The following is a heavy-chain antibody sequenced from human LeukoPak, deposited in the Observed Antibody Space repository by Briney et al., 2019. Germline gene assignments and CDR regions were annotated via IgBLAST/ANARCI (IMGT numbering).Heavy chain of an antibody. CDR1: GGSISSYY. V-gene: IGHV4-59*01. Sequence: SETLSLTCTVSGGSISSYYWSWIRQPPGKGLEWIGYIYYSGSTNYNPSLKSRVTISVDTSKNQFSLKLSSVTAADTAVYYCAILRVNYGGNWFDPWGQGTLVTVSS. CDR2: IYYSGST. CDR3: AILRVNYGGNWFDP. J-gene: IGHJ5*02. D-gene: IGHD4-23*01.